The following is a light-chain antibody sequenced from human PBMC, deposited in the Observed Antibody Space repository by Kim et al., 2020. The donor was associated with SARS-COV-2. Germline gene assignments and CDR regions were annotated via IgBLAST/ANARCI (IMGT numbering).Light chain of an antibody. CDR3: QAWDSSTAV. Sequence: SVSPGQTASITCSGAKLGDKYAYWYQQKPGQSPVFVIYQHTKRPSGISQRFSGSSSGNTATLTIRPAQTVDEADYYCQAWDSSTAVFGGGTQLTVL. J-gene: IGLJ3*02. CDR2: QHT. CDR1: KLGDKY. V-gene: IGLV3-1*01.